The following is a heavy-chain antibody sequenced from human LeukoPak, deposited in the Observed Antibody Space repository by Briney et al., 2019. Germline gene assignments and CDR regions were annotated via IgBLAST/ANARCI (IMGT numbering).Heavy chain of an antibody. Sequence: SETLSLTCTVSGGSISSVKDYWAWIRQPPGKGLEWIASGDYSGGTYYNPSLESRVTISVDRSKNQFSLKLSSVTAADTAVYYCARVIGRSWIDYWGQGTLVTVSS. CDR1: GGSISSVKDY. D-gene: IGHD1-20*01. J-gene: IGHJ4*02. V-gene: IGHV4-39*07. CDR2: GDYSGGT. CDR3: ARVIGRSWIDY.